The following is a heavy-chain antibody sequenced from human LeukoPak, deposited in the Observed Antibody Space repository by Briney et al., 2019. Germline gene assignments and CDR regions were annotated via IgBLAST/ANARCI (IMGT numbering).Heavy chain of an antibody. CDR2: ISSSGSTI. CDR1: GVTFSSDE. J-gene: IGHJ4*02. CDR3: ARQRYLGKIIVATTNYFDY. D-gene: IGHD5-12*01. Sequence: GGSLRLSCAASGVTFSSDEMNWVRQAPGKGLEWVSEISSSGSTIYYADSVKGRFTISRDNAKNSLYMQMNSLRAEDTAVYYCARQRYLGKIIVATTNYFDYWGQGTLVTVSS. V-gene: IGHV3-48*03.